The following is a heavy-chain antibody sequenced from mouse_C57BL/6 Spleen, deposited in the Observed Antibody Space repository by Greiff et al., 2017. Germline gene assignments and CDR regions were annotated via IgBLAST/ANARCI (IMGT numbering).Heavy chain of an antibody. CDR1: GFTFTSYW. J-gene: IGHJ4*01. D-gene: IGHD1-1*01. CDR3: ASGDYYGSSPYAMDY. CDR2: IDPADSYT. Sequence: VQLLQPGAELVMPGASVKLPCTASGFTFTSYWMHWVQQTPGQGLEWVGKIDPADSYTNYNQKFKGKSTFTVDKSYSTAYMQLSMLTSEAYAVYYCASGDYYGSSPYAMDYWGQGTSVTVSS. V-gene: IGHV1-69*01.